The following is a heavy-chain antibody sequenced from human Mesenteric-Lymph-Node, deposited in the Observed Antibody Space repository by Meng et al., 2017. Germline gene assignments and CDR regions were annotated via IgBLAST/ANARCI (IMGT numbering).Heavy chain of an antibody. CDR2: IRQDGGEM. J-gene: IGHJ5*02. D-gene: IGHD6-13*01. CDR1: GFTFTNYW. CDR3: ARAYMAAAGTFAP. Sequence: GESLKISCVASGFTFTNYWMNWVRQAPGRGLEWVANIRQDGGEMYYVDSVKGRFTISRDNAKNLLYLQMNSLRDEDTAVYFCARAYMAAAGTFAPWGQGTLVTVSS. V-gene: IGHV3-7*04.